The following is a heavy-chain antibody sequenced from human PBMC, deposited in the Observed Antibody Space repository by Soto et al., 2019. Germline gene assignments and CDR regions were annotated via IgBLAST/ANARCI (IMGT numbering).Heavy chain of an antibody. Sequence: GGSLRLSCAASGFTFNIYGMHWVRQAPGKGLEWVALISYDGTNKYYADSVKGRFTISRDNSKNTLYMQMSSLRPEDTAMYFCAKDLTSHHAFDIWGQGTMVTVSS. J-gene: IGHJ3*02. CDR2: ISYDGTNK. V-gene: IGHV3-30*18. CDR3: AKDLTSHHAFDI. CDR1: GFTFNIYG.